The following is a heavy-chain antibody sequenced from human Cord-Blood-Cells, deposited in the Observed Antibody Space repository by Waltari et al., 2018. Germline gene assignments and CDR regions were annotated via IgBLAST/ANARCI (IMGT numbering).Heavy chain of an antibody. Sequence: QVQLVESGGGVVQPGRSLRLSCAASGFTFSSYGMHWVRQAPGKGLEGVAVISYEGSNKDYADSVKGRFTISRDNSKNTLYLQMNSLRAEDTAVYYCAKADCSSTSCWVDYWGQGTLVTVSS. CDR1: GFTFSSYG. J-gene: IGHJ4*02. V-gene: IGHV3-30*18. D-gene: IGHD2-2*01. CDR3: AKADCSSTSCWVDY. CDR2: ISYEGSNK.